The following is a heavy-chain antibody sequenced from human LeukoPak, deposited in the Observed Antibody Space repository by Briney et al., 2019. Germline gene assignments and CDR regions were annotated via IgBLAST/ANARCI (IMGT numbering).Heavy chain of an antibody. D-gene: IGHD7-27*01. CDR1: GGSISRSHYY. CDR2: VYYSGTT. Sequence: SETLSLTCTVSGGSISRSHYYWGWTRQPPGKGLEWIGSVYYSGTTSYNPSLKSRVTISLDTSKNQFSLKLSSVTAADTAAYYCARGANWGSPDYWGQGTLVTVSS. V-gene: IGHV4-39*07. J-gene: IGHJ4*02. CDR3: ARGANWGSPDY.